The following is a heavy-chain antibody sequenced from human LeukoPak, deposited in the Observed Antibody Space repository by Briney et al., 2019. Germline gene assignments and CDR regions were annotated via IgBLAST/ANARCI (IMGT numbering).Heavy chain of an antibody. CDR2: IYYSGST. Sequence: PSETLSLTCTVSGGSISSYYWSWIRQPPGKGLEWIGYIYYSGSTNYNPSLKSRVTISVDTSKNQFSLKLSSVTAADTAVYYCARDLLAKGYSYGYYAFDIWGQGTMVTVSS. CDR1: GGSISSYY. V-gene: IGHV4-59*01. CDR3: ARDLLAKGYSYGYYAFDI. J-gene: IGHJ3*02. D-gene: IGHD5-18*01.